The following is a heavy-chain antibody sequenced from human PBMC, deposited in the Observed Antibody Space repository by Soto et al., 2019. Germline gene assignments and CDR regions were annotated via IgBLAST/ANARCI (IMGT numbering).Heavy chain of an antibody. V-gene: IGHV1-69*02. J-gene: IGHJ3*02. CDR1: GGTFSTYS. D-gene: IGHD2-21*01. CDR3: TIGSWSGEVFDI. CDR2: INPMLGIS. Sequence: QVQLVQSGAEVKKPGSAVKVSCKDSGGTFSTYSMFWVRQAPGQGLEWMGRINPMLGISNYAQKFQGRVTISADKSTGTAYMELSSLRSEDTALYYCTIGSWSGEVFDIWGQGTMVTVSS.